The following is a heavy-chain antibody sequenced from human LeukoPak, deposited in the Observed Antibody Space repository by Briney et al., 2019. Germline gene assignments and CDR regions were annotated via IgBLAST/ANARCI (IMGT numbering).Heavy chain of an antibody. CDR2: IIPIFGTA. CDR1: GGTFSSYA. CDR3: ARSLYYGDYEGY. D-gene: IGHD4-17*01. J-gene: IGHJ4*02. V-gene: IGHV1-69*13. Sequence: SVKVSCKASGGTFSSYAISWVRQAPGQGLEWMGGIIPIFGTANYAQKFQGRVTITADESTSTAYMELSSLRSDDTAVYYCARSLYYGDYEGYWGQGTLVTVSS.